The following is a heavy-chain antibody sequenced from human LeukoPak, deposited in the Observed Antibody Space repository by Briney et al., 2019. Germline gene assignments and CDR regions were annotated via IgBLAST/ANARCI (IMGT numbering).Heavy chain of an antibody. D-gene: IGHD6-6*01. Sequence: GGSLRLSCAASGFTFSRYAMGWVRQAPGEGLEWISAITDSGGDTYYAVSVKGRFTISRDNSKSILDLQMNSLRVEDTAVYYCAKGSAAARPYYFDFWGQGSLVSVSS. CDR2: ITDSGGDT. V-gene: IGHV3-23*01. J-gene: IGHJ4*02. CDR3: AKGSAAARPYYFDF. CDR1: GFTFSRYA.